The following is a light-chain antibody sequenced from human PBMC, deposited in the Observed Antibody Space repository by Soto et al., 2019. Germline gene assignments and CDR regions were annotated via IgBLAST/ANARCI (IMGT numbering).Light chain of an antibody. V-gene: IGLV2-14*01. CDR2: EVS. J-gene: IGLJ1*01. CDR1: SSDVGGYNY. CDR3: SSYTSSSTRV. Sequence: QSVLTQPASVSGSPGQSITISCTGTSSDVGGYNYVSWYQQHPGKAPKLMIYEVSNRPSGVSNRFSGSKSGNTASLTISGLQAEDEADYYCSSYTSSSTRVLGNGTKVT.